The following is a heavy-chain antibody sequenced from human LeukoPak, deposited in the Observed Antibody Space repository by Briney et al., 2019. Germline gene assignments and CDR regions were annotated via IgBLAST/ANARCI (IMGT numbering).Heavy chain of an antibody. CDR3: ARDPEGSYYMDV. J-gene: IGHJ6*03. V-gene: IGHV3-23*01. Sequence: PGGSLRLSCAASGFTFSSYAMSWVRQAPGKGLEWVSAISGSGGSTYYADSVKGRFTISRDNSKNTLYLQMNSLRAEDTAVYYCARDPEGSYYMDVWGKGTTVTVSS. CDR1: GFTFSSYA. CDR2: ISGSGGST.